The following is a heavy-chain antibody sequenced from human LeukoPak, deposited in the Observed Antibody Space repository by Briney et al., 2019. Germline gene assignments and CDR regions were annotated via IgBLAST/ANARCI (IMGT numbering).Heavy chain of an antibody. CDR3: ATSGDYSNFDY. CDR1: GFTFSSTS. J-gene: IGHJ4*02. D-gene: IGHD4-11*01. CDR2: ISYDGSNK. Sequence: GGSLRLSCAASGFTFSSTSMSWVRQAPGKGLEWVAVISYDGSNKYYADSVKGRFTISRDNSKNTLYLQMNSLRAEDTAVYYCATSGDYSNFDYWGQGTLVTVSS. V-gene: IGHV3-30*04.